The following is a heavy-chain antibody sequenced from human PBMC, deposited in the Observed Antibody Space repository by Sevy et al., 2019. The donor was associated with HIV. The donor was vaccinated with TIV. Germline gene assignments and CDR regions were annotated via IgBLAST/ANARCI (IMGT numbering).Heavy chain of an antibody. Sequence: ASVKVSCKASGYTFTGYYMHWVRQAPGQGLEWMGWINPNSGDTNYAQKFQGRVTMTRDTSINTAYMELSRLRSDDTAVYYCARDPLYYDFWSGYRYFDYWGQGTLVTVSS. CDR1: GYTFTGYY. J-gene: IGHJ4*02. V-gene: IGHV1-2*02. CDR3: ARDPLYYDFWSGYRYFDY. CDR2: INPNSGDT. D-gene: IGHD3-3*01.